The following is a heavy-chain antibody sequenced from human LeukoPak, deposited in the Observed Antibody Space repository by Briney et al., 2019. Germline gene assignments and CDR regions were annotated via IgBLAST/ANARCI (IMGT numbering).Heavy chain of an antibody. CDR2: IYYSGST. CDR3: ARGQYGPTKPFDY. CDR1: GGSISSSSYY. V-gene: IGHV4-39*07. D-gene: IGHD4-17*01. J-gene: IGHJ4*02. Sequence: SETLPLTCTVSGGSISSSSYYWGWIRQPPGKGLEWIGSIYYSGSTYYNPSLKSRVTISVDTSKNQFSLKLSSVTAADTAVYYCARGQYGPTKPFDYWGQGTLVTVSS.